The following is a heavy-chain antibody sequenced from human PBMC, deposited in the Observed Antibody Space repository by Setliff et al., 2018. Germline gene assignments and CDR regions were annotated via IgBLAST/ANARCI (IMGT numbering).Heavy chain of an antibody. CDR1: GYSISSGYY. Sequence: SETLSLTCAVSGYSISSGYYWGWIRQPPGKGLEWIGSIYHSGSTYYNPSLKSRVTTSVDTSKNQFSLKLSSVTAADTAVYYCARVAQGLPYVGGRYFDYWGQGTLVTVSS. CDR2: IYHSGST. D-gene: IGHD1-26*01. J-gene: IGHJ4*02. CDR3: ARVAQGLPYVGGRYFDY. V-gene: IGHV4-38-2*01.